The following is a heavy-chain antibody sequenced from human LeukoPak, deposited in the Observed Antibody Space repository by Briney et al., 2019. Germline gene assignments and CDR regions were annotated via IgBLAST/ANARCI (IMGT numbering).Heavy chain of an antibody. CDR3: ARDRGYSNFDY. J-gene: IGHJ4*02. D-gene: IGHD4-11*01. CDR1: GFTFSNYW. Sequence: GGSLRLSCAASGFTFSNYWMSWVRQAPGKGLEWVANMKEDGTEKNYVDSVTGRFTISRDNAQDSVYLQMNSLRAEDTAVYYCARDRGYSNFDYWGQGTLVTVSS. CDR2: MKEDGTEK. V-gene: IGHV3-7*01.